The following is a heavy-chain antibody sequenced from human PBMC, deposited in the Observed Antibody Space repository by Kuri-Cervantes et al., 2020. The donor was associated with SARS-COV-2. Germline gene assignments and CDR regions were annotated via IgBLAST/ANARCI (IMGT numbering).Heavy chain of an antibody. Sequence: GESLKISCAASGFTFSSYWMGWVCQAPGKGLEWVANIDQDGYEKYFVDSVKGRFSISRDNAKNSLFLQMNSLRAEDTAIYFCARPSLNTGSYFPDWGQGTLVTVSS. J-gene: IGHJ4*02. CDR1: GFTFSSYW. D-gene: IGHD1-26*01. CDR2: IDQDGYEK. CDR3: ARPSLNTGSYFPD. V-gene: IGHV3-7*03.